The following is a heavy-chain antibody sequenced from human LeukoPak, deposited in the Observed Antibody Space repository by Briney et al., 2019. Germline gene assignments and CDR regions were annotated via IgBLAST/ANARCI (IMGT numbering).Heavy chain of an antibody. V-gene: IGHV4-59*01. CDR1: GGSISSYY. J-gene: IGHJ3*02. CDR2: IYYSGST. CDR3: ARGSGVGAYKI. Sequence: SETLSLTCTVSGGSISSYYWSWIRQPPGKGLEWIGYIYYSGSTNYNPSLKSRVTISVDTSKNQFFLKLSSVTAADTAVYYCARGSGVGAYKIWGQGTMVTVSS. D-gene: IGHD1-26*01.